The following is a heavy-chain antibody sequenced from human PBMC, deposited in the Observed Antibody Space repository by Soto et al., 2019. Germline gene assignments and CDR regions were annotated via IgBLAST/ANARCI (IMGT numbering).Heavy chain of an antibody. D-gene: IGHD1-26*01. CDR2: IIPIFGTA. V-gene: IGHV1-69*13. CDR1: GGTFSSYA. Sequence: GASVKVSCKASGGTFSSYAISWVRQAPGQGLEWMGGIIPIFGTANYAQKFQGRVTITADESTSTAYMELSSLRSEDTAVYYCARVDRWIVGAGLDYWGQGTLVTVSS. J-gene: IGHJ4*02. CDR3: ARVDRWIVGAGLDY.